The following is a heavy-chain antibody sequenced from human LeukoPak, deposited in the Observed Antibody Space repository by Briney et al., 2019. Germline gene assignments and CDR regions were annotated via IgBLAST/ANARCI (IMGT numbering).Heavy chain of an antibody. CDR3: ARRPVLLWFGELSGYFDY. CDR1: GGSISSSSYY. V-gene: IGHV4-39*01. Sequence: PSETLSLTCTVSGGSISSSSYYWGWIRQPPGKGLEWIGSIYYSGSTYYNPSLKSRVTISVDTSKNQFSLKLSSATAADTAVYYCARRPVLLWFGELSGYFDYWGQGTLVTVSS. J-gene: IGHJ4*02. D-gene: IGHD3-10*01. CDR2: IYYSGST.